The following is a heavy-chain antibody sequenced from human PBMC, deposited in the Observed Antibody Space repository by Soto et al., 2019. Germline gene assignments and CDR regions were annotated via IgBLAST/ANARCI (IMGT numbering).Heavy chain of an antibody. J-gene: IGHJ3*02. CDR2: INAGNGNT. CDR3: ARAPPYYDILTGYRYDAFDI. D-gene: IGHD3-9*01. Sequence: ASVKVSCKASGYTFTSYAMHWVRQAPGQRLEWMGWINAGNGNTKYSQKFQGRVTITRDTSASTAYMGLSSLRSEDTAVYYCARAPPYYDILTGYRYDAFDIWGQGTMVTVSS. CDR1: GYTFTSYA. V-gene: IGHV1-3*01.